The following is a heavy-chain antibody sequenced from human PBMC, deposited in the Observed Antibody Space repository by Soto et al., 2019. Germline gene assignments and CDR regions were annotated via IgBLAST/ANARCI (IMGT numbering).Heavy chain of an antibody. CDR3: AKGRGGSGSLTPRVDF. D-gene: IGHD3-10*01. V-gene: IGHV3-23*01. CDR1: GFTFNNYA. J-gene: IGHJ4*02. CDR2: ISGGGDTT. Sequence: EVQLLESGGGLVQPGGSLRLSCAASGFTFNNYAMTWVRQAPGKGLEWVSAISGGGDTTSYADSVKGRVTVSRDGSKNTLYLQMSSLRAEDTALYYCAKGRGGSGSLTPRVDFWGQGNLVTVSS.